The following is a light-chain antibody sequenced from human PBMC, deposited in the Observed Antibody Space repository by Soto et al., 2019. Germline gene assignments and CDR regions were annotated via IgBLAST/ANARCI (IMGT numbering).Light chain of an antibody. CDR3: RSYAGSNNFV. CDR2: EVT. J-gene: IGLJ1*01. CDR1: SSDVGGYDY. V-gene: IGLV2-8*01. Sequence: QSALTQPPSASGSPGQSVTVSCTGTSSDVGGYDYVSWYQQHPGKAPKLMIYEVTKRPSGVPDRFSGPKSGNTASLTVSGLQAEEEADYYCRSYAGSNNFVFGPGTKVTLL.